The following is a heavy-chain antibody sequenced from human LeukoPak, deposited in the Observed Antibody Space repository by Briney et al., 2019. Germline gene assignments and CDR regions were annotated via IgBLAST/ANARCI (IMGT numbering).Heavy chain of an antibody. CDR2: ISAYNGNT. J-gene: IGHJ4*02. CDR3: ARRRKYGSSGYYYDFDY. D-gene: IGHD3-22*01. Sequence: GASVKVSCKASGYTFTSYGISWVRQAPGQGLEWMGWISAYNGNTNYAQKLQGRVTMTTDTSTSTAYMELRSLRSDDTAVYYCARRRKYGSSGYYYDFDYWGQGTLVTVSS. V-gene: IGHV1-18*01. CDR1: GYTFTSYG.